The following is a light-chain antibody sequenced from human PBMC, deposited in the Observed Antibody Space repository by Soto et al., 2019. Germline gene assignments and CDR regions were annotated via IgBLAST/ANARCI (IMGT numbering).Light chain of an antibody. J-gene: IGKJ1*01. CDR2: AAS. CDR3: QQGYRTPWT. Sequence: DIQMTQSPSSLSASVGDSVTISCRAGHSISNYLNWYKQRPGSAPELLIYAASSLQSGGPSRFSGSGSGTDFSLTISSLEAEDFATYYCQQGYRTPWTFGQGTRVE. V-gene: IGKV1-39*01. CDR1: HSISNY.